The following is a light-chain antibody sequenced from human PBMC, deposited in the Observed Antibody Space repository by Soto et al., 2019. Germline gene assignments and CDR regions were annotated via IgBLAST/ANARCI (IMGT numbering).Light chain of an antibody. CDR3: QQRDSWPLT. CDR1: ESVGSD. Sequence: ENVLTQSPATLSLSPGEGATLSCRASESVGSDLAWYQQKPGQPPKLLIYDVSGRATGVPARSSGSGSGTGFTLTISSLEPEDFAVYYCQQRDSWPLTFGGGTKVEIK. J-gene: IGKJ4*01. CDR2: DVS. V-gene: IGKV3-11*01.